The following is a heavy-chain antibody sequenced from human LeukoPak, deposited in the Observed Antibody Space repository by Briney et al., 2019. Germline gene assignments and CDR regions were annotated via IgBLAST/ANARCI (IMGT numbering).Heavy chain of an antibody. V-gene: IGHV3-30*02. Sequence: GGSLRLSCAASGFTFSSYGMHWVRQAPGKGLEWVAFIRYDGSNKYYADSVKGRFTISRDNAKNSLYLQMNSLRAEDTAVYYCARDLPPSILPNALDTWGQGTMVTVSS. CDR2: IRYDGSNK. CDR3: ARDLPPSILPNALDT. D-gene: IGHD3-9*01. CDR1: GFTFSSYG. J-gene: IGHJ3*02.